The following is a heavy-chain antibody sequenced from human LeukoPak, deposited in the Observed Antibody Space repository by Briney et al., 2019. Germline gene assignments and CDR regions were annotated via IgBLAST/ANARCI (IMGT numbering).Heavy chain of an antibody. V-gene: IGHV1-18*01. J-gene: IGHJ2*01. CDR1: GYTFTSYG. D-gene: IGHD4-17*01. CDR2: ISAYNGNT. Sequence: ASVKVSCKASGYTFTSYGISWVRQAPGQGLEWMGWISAYNGNTNYAQKLQGRVTMTTDTSTSTAYMELRSLRSDDTAVYYCARDPYGDYEDGWYFDLWGRGTLVTVSS. CDR3: ARDPYGDYEDGWYFDL.